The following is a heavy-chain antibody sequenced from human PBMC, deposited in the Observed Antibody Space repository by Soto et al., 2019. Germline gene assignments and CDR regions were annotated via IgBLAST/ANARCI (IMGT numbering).Heavy chain of an antibody. D-gene: IGHD6-25*01. CDR2: INANNGGA. CDR1: GYTFTDYH. V-gene: IGHV1-2*02. Sequence: ASVKVSCKASGYTFTDYHIHWVLQAPGQGLEFMGWINANNGGAGSAQQFQGRVTVTRDTSITTVYMELSNLRSDDTAVYYCAREGGSETLQPSYNWFDTWGQGTLVTVSS. J-gene: IGHJ5*02. CDR3: AREGGSETLQPSYNWFDT.